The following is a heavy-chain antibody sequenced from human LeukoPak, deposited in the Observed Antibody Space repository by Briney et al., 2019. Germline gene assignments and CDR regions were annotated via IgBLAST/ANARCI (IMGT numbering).Heavy chain of an antibody. CDR1: GFTFSRYT. D-gene: IGHD7-27*01. CDR2: ISSSSDYI. Sequence: PGGSLRLSCAASGFTFSRYTMNWVRQAPGKGLEWVSSISSSSDYINYADSLQGRFTISRDNAKKSLYLLINSLRAEDTAIYYCARDGYWGLKGSPDFWGQGTLVTVSS. V-gene: IGHV3-21*01. CDR3: ARDGYWGLKGSPDF. J-gene: IGHJ4*02.